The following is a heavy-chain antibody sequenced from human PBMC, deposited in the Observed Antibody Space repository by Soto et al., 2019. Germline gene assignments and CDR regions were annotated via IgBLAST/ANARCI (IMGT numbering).Heavy chain of an antibody. D-gene: IGHD6-19*01. V-gene: IGHV1-18*01. Sequence: ASVKVSCKASGYTFTSYGISWVRQAPGQGLEWMGWISAYNVNTNYAQKLQGRVSMTTDTSTSTAYMELRSLRSDDTAVYYCARRQWLVGGYYYGMDVWGQGTTVTVS. CDR1: GYTFTSYG. J-gene: IGHJ6*02. CDR2: ISAYNVNT. CDR3: ARRQWLVGGYYYGMDV.